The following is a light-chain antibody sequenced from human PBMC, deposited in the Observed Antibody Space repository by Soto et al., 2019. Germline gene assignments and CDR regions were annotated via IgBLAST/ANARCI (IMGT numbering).Light chain of an antibody. CDR2: DVS. Sequence: QSALTQPASVSGSPGQSITISCTGTSSEVGGYNYVSWYQQHPGKAPKLMIYDVSNRPSGVSNRFSGSKSGNTASLTISGLQAEGEADYYCSSYTSSSTLVFGTGTKVTVL. CDR3: SSYTSSSTLV. V-gene: IGLV2-14*01. CDR1: SSEVGGYNY. J-gene: IGLJ1*01.